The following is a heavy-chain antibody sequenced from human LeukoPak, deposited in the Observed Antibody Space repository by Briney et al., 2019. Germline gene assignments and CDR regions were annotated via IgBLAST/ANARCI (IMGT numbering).Heavy chain of an antibody. Sequence: QPGGSLRPSCSGAGFTFRSHWMRWVRQAPGKGLEWVANIKEDGSEKYYVDSVKGRFTISRDNAKNSLYLQMNSLRAEDTAVYYCARARGCDYWGQGTLVTVSS. CDR2: IKEDGSEK. CDR1: GFTFRSHW. V-gene: IGHV3-7*01. J-gene: IGHJ4*02. D-gene: IGHD6-19*01. CDR3: ARARGCDY.